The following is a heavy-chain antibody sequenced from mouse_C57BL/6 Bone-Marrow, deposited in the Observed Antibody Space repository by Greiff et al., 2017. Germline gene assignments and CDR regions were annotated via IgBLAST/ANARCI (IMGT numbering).Heavy chain of an antibody. CDR2: IDPSDSST. J-gene: IGHJ2*01. D-gene: IGHD2-2*01. CDR1: GYTFTSYW. V-gene: IGHV1-69*01. CDR3: AREGVMVPYYFDY. Sequence: QVQLQQPGAELVMPGASVKLSCKASGYTFTSYWMHWVKQRPGPGLEWIGEIDPSDSSTNYNQKFQGKSTLTVDKSSSPAYMQLSSLTSEDSAVYYCAREGVMVPYYFDYWGQGTTLTVSS.